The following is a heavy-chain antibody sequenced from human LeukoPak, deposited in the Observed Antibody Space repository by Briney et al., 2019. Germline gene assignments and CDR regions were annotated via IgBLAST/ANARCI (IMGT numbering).Heavy chain of an antibody. J-gene: IGHJ4*02. Sequence: ASVKVSCKASGYIFTGYYMHWVRQAPGQGLEWMGWINPNSGGANYAQKFQGRVTMTRDTSISTAYMELSSLRSDDTAMYYCAREWEIVVVPATPAYWGQGSLLTVSS. D-gene: IGHD2-2*01. CDR1: GYIFTGYY. CDR3: AREWEIVVVPATPAY. CDR2: INPNSGGA. V-gene: IGHV1-2*02.